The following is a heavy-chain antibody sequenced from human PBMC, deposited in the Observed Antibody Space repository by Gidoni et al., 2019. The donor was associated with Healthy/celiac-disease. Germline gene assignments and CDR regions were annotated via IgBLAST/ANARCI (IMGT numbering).Heavy chain of an antibody. V-gene: IGHV3-66*02. Sequence: EVQLVESGGGVVQPGGSLRLSWAASGFTVRSNYMSWVRQAPGKGLEWVSVIYSGGSTYYADSVKGRFTISRDNSKNTLYLQMNSLRAEDTAVYYCAREIRGAGYYDSSGYYYFDYWGQGTLVTVSS. D-gene: IGHD3-22*01. CDR1: GFTVRSNY. J-gene: IGHJ4*02. CDR2: IYSGGST. CDR3: AREIRGAGYYDSSGYYYFDY.